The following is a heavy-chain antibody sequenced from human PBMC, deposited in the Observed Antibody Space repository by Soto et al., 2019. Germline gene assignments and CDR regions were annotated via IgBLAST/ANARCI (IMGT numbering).Heavy chain of an antibody. D-gene: IGHD1-26*01. CDR3: ARDRELLPYY. Sequence: GASVKVSFKASGYTITRYGISWVRQAPGQALEWMGWISAYNGNTNYAQKLQGRVTMTTDTSTSTAYMELRSLRSDDTAVYYCARDRELLPYYWGQGTLVTVSS. CDR1: GYTITRYG. V-gene: IGHV1-18*04. J-gene: IGHJ4*02. CDR2: ISAYNGNT.